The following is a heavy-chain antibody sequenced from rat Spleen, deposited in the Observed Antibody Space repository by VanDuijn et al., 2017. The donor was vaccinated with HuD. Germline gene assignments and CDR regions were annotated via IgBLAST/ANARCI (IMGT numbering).Heavy chain of an antibody. CDR1: GFTFSDYN. CDR3: ARDTNYFDY. J-gene: IGHJ2*01. Sequence: EVQLVESGGGLVQPGTSMKLSCAASGFTFSDYNMAWVRQAPTKGLEWVASLSYDGGSTYYRDSVKGRFTISRDNAKSTLYLQMNSLRSEDTATYYCARDTNYFDYWGHGVMVTVSS. V-gene: IGHV5-20*01. CDR2: LSYDGGST.